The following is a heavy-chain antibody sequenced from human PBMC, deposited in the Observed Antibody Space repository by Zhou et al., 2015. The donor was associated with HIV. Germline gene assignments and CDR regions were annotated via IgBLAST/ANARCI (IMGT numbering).Heavy chain of an antibody. Sequence: QVQLVQSGAEVKKPGSSVKVSCKASGGTFSSYTISWVRQAPGQGLEWMGRIIPILGIANYAQKFQGRVTITADKSTSTAYMELSSLRSEDTAVYYCARGDSIVGATTWFDPWGQGTLVTVSS. CDR3: ARGDSIVGATTWFDP. D-gene: IGHD1-26*01. CDR1: GGTFSSYT. V-gene: IGHV1-69*02. CDR2: IIPILGIA. J-gene: IGHJ5*02.